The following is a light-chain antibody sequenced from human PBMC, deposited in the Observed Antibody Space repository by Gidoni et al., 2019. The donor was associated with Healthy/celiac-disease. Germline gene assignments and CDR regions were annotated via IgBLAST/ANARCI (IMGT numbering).Light chain of an antibody. CDR3: QQYGSSPPVT. Sequence: EIVLTQSPGTLSLSPGERATLSCRASQSVSISYLAWYQQKPGQAPRLLIYGASSRATGITDRFSGSGSGTDFTLTISRLEPEDFAVYYCQQYGSSPPVTFGQGTKVEIK. J-gene: IGKJ1*01. V-gene: IGKV3-20*01. CDR2: GAS. CDR1: QSVSISY.